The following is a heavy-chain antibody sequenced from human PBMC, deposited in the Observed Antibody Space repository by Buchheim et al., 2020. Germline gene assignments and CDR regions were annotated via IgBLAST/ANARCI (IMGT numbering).Heavy chain of an antibody. J-gene: IGHJ6*02. Sequence: EVQLVESGGDLVQPGGSLRLSCGASGFTFSRYWMSWVRQAPGKGLEWVANIHQDGGEKYYVDSLKGRFTISRDNDKSSLFLQMNSLRVEDTAVYYCVRESQVVAPGSGRLTYYGMDVWGQGTT. CDR1: GFTFSRYW. V-gene: IGHV3-7*01. D-gene: IGHD2-15*01. CDR3: VRESQVVAPGSGRLTYYGMDV. CDR2: IHQDGGEK.